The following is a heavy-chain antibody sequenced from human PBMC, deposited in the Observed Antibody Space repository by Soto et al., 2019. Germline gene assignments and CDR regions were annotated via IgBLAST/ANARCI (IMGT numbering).Heavy chain of an antibody. CDR2: ISAYNGNT. D-gene: IGHD3-9*01. Sequence: GASVKVSCKASGYTFTSYGISWVRQAPGQGLEWMGWISAYNGNTNYAQKLQGRVTMTTDTSTSTAYMELRSLRSDDTAVYYCARVLRYFDWLLHIPAPFDPWGQGTLVTVSS. V-gene: IGHV1-18*01. CDR3: ARVLRYFDWLLHIPAPFDP. CDR1: GYTFTSYG. J-gene: IGHJ5*02.